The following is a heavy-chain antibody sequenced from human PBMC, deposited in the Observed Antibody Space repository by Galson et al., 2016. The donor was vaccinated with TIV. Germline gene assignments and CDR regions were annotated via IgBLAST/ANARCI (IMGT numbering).Heavy chain of an antibody. CDR2: INAGNGNT. V-gene: IGHV1-3*01. D-gene: IGHD2-21*01. CDR3: ARPPYCGGDCYKYDR. J-gene: IGHJ5*02. Sequence: SVKVSCKASGYSFTTYAMHWVRQAPGQRLEWMGWINAGNGNTKHSQKFQGRVTITRDTFASTAYMELNSLTSADTAVYYCARPPYCGGDCYKYDRWGQGTLVTVSS. CDR1: GYSFTTYA.